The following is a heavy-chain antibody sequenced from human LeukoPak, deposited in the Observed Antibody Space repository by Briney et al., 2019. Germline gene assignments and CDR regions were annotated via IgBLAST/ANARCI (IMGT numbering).Heavy chain of an antibody. D-gene: IGHD3-9*01. CDR2: INPSGGST. V-gene: IGHV1-46*01. CDR3: ARETRDILTGYRSDY. J-gene: IGHJ4*02. Sequence: GASVKVSCKASGYTFTSYYMHWVRQAPGQGLEWMGIINPSGGSTSYAQKFQGRVTMTRDMSTSTVYMELSSLRSEDTAVYYCARETRDILTGYRSDYWGQGTLVTVSS. CDR1: GYTFTSYY.